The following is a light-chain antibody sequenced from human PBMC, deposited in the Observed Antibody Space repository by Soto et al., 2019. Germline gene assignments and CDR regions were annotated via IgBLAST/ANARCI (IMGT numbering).Light chain of an antibody. V-gene: IGKV3-11*01. Sequence: EIGLTQSPSTLSLAPGERATLSCRAMQRVSSSLAWYPQKPGQAPRLLIYDASNRAIGITARFSGSGSGTDFTLTISSREPEDFAVYYFQQRSNWPLTFGGGTKVE. CDR3: QQRSNWPLT. CDR2: DAS. CDR1: QRVSSS. J-gene: IGKJ4*01.